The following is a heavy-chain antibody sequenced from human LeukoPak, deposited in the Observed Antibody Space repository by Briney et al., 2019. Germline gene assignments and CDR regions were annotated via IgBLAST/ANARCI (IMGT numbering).Heavy chain of an antibody. Sequence: GGSLRLSCVASGFTVTSNYVTWARQAPGKGLEWVSVIYTGGSPYYADSVKGRFAISRDISKNTVYLQMYSLRAEDTAVYYCARGAATGPTLGLDYWGQGTLVTVSS. CDR1: GFTVTSNY. V-gene: IGHV3-53*01. J-gene: IGHJ4*02. CDR3: ARGAATGPTLGLDY. D-gene: IGHD6-13*01. CDR2: IYTGGSP.